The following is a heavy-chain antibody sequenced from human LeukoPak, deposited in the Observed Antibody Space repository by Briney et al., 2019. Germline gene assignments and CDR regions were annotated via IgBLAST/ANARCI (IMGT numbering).Heavy chain of an antibody. CDR2: IYHSGST. V-gene: IGHV4-4*02. CDR3: AASSGWYDGYYFDY. J-gene: IGHJ4*02. Sequence: PSETLSLTCAVSGGSISSSNWWSWVRQPPAKGLEWIGEIYHSGSTNYNPSLKSRVTISVDKSKNQFSLKLSSVTAADTAVYYCAASSGWYDGYYFDYWGQGTLVTVSS. CDR1: GGSISSSNW. D-gene: IGHD6-19*01.